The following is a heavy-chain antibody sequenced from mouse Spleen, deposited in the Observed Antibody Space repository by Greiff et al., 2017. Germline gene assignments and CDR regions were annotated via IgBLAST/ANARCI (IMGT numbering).Heavy chain of an antibody. D-gene: IGHD2-4*01. CDR1: GFTFSDYY. CDR2: INYDGSST. Sequence: DVMLVESEGGLVQPGSSMKLSCTASGFTFSDYYMAWVRQVPEKGLEWVANINYDGSSTYYLDSLKSRFIISRDNAKNILYLQMSSLKSEDTATYYCASYDYPFAYWGQGTLVTVSA. V-gene: IGHV5-16*01. J-gene: IGHJ3*01. CDR3: ASYDYPFAY.